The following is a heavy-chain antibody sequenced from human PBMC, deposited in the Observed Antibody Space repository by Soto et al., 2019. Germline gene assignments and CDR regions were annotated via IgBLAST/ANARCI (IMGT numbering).Heavy chain of an antibody. CDR1: GGSISSSSYY. CDR3: ARRYYYDSSPLDY. J-gene: IGHJ4*02. Sequence: SEILSLTCTVSGGSISSSSYYWGWIRQPPGKGLEWIGSIYYSGSTYYNPSLKSRVTISVDTSKNQFSLKLSSVTAADTAVYYCARRYYYDSSPLDYWGQGTLVTVSS. D-gene: IGHD3-22*01. V-gene: IGHV4-39*01. CDR2: IYYSGST.